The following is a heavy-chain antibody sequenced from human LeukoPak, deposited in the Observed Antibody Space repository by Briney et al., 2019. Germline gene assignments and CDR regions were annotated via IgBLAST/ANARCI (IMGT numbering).Heavy chain of an antibody. J-gene: IGHJ6*03. Sequence: PGGSLRLSCAASGFTFSSYGMHWVRQAPGKGLEWVAVIWYGGSNKYYADSVKGRFTISRDNSKNTLYLQMNSLRAEDTAVYHCAKDGDVVVGGYYYYYMDVWGKGTTVTVSS. D-gene: IGHD2-2*01. CDR3: AKDGDVVVGGYYYYYMDV. CDR1: GFTFSSYG. V-gene: IGHV3-30*02. CDR2: IWYGGSNK.